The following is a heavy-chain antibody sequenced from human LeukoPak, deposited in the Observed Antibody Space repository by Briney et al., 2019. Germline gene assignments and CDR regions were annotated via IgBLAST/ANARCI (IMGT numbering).Heavy chain of an antibody. V-gene: IGHV3-30-3*01. CDR1: GFTFNSYA. CDR3: ARGGHDPGIPFDI. J-gene: IGHJ3*02. D-gene: IGHD1-1*01. Sequence: PGRSLRLSCAASGFTFNSYAFHWVRQAPGKGLEWVAVISYDGSNKYYADSVKGRFTISRDNAKNSLYLQMNSLRADDTAAYYCARGGHDPGIPFDIWGQGTMVTVSS. CDR2: ISYDGSNK.